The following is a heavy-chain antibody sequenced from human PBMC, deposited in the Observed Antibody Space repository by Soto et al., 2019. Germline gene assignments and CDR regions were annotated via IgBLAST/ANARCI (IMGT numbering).Heavy chain of an antibody. CDR1: GGPISSNSYY. Sequence: QLQLQESGPGLVKPSETLSLTCTVSGGPISSNSYYWAWIRQPPGKGLDWIGSIYYSGHTYYNPSLKSRLTISVDTSKNQFSLKLSSVAAADTAVYYCARHKTDYAIPNWFDPWGQGTLVTVSS. D-gene: IGHD4-17*01. J-gene: IGHJ5*02. V-gene: IGHV4-39*01. CDR3: ARHKTDYAIPNWFDP. CDR2: IYYSGHT.